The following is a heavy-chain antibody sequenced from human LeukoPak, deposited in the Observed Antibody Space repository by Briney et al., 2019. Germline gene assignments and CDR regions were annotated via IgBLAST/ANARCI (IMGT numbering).Heavy chain of an antibody. V-gene: IGHV1-18*01. J-gene: IGHJ4*02. CDR2: ISAYNGNT. D-gene: IGHD3-22*01. CDR1: GYTFTSYG. Sequence: GASVKVSCKASGYTFTSYGISWVRQAPGQGLEWMGWISAYNGNTNYARKLQGRVTMTTDTSTSTAYMELRSLRSDDTAVYYCARDLSRYYDSSGTDYWGQGTLVTVSS. CDR3: ARDLSRYYDSSGTDY.